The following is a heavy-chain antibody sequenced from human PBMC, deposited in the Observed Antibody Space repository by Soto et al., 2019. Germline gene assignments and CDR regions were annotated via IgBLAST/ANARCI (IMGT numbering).Heavy chain of an antibody. D-gene: IGHD4-17*01. CDR3: ASFYGDYVSY. CDR2: IYYSGST. CDR1: GGSISGIIYY. Sequence: TLSLTCTVSGGSISGIIYYWGWIRQPPGKGLEWIGNIYYSGSTYYNPSLKSRVTISVDTSKNQFSLKLNSMTAADTAVYYCASFYGDYVSYWGQGTLVTVSS. V-gene: IGHV4-39*01. J-gene: IGHJ4*02.